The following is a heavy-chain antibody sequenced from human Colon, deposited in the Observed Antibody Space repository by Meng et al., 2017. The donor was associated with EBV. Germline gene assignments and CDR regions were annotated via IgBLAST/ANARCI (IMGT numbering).Heavy chain of an antibody. CDR1: GITFRGFA. CDR2: ISSSGGTT. Sequence: EWQLLGSGGGLVRPGGSLRLSCGVSGITFRGFAMTWVRQAPGKGLQWVAGISSSGGTTYYADSVKGRFTISRDNSKNTLSLQMNSLRAEDTAVYYCARDQGRSADDYWGQGTLVTVSS. V-gene: IGHV3-23*01. CDR3: ARDQGRSADDY. J-gene: IGHJ4*02.